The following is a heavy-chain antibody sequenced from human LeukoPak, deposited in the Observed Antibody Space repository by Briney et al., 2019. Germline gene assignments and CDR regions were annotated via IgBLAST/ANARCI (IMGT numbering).Heavy chain of an antibody. J-gene: IGHJ6*04. CDR1: GYTFTGYY. V-gene: IGHV1-2*04. CDR3: ARGGRWTPYYYYYGMDV. CDR2: INPNSGGT. D-gene: IGHD3-16*01. Sequence: GASVKVSCKASGYTFTGYYMHWVRQAPGQGLEWIGWINPNSGGTNYAQKFQGWVTMTRDTSISTAYMELSRLRSDDTAVYYCARGGRWTPYYYYYGMDVWGKGTTVTVSS.